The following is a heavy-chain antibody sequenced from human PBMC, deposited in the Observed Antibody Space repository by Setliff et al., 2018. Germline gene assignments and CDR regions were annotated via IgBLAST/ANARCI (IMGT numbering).Heavy chain of an antibody. CDR1: GYNFITFG. CDR2: ISPYNEKT. J-gene: IGHJ4*02. Sequence: ASVKVSCKTSGYNFITFGISWVRQAPGQGLEWMGWISPYNEKTNYAEKFQDRVTMTIDTSATTVYMELQSLRSDDTAVYYCVRSSAPQVVLAADFDFWGQGTPVTVSS. D-gene: IGHD6-19*01. CDR3: VRSSAPQVVLAADFDF. V-gene: IGHV1-18*01.